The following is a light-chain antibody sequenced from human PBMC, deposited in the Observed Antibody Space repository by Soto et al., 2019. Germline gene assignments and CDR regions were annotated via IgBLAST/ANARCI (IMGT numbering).Light chain of an antibody. V-gene: IGLV2-14*03. CDR1: SSDIGGYNF. J-gene: IGLJ1*01. CDR3: SSYTSTSPLAV. Sequence: QSVLTQPASVSGSPGQSITISCTGTSSDIGGYNFVSWYQHYPGKAPQLMIYGVTNRPSGVSNRFSGSKSGNTASLTISGLQAEDEAEYYCSSYTSTSPLAVFGPGTKLTVL. CDR2: GVT.